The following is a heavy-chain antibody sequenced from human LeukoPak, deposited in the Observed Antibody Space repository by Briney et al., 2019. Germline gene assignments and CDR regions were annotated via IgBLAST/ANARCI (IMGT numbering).Heavy chain of an antibody. CDR3: ARMIRYDSSMDGMDV. V-gene: IGHV1-69*04. J-gene: IGHJ6*02. CDR2: IIPILGIA. D-gene: IGHD3-22*01. CDR1: GYTFTSYG. Sequence: GASVKVSCKASGYTFTSYGISWVRQAPGQGLEWMGRIIPILGIANYAQKFQGRVTITADKSTSTAYMELSSLRSEDTAVYYCARMIRYDSSMDGMDVWGQGTTVTVSS.